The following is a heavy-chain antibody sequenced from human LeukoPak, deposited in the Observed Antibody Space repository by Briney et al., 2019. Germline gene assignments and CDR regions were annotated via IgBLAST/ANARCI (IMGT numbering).Heavy chain of an antibody. D-gene: IGHD3-22*01. CDR1: GGSISSSSYY. V-gene: IGHV4-39*07. CDR3: ARDLLSGYLYNWFDP. J-gene: IGHJ5*02. Sequence: SETLSLTCTVSGGSISSSSYYWGWIRQPPGKGLEWIGSIYYSGSTYYNPSLKSRVTISVDTSKNQFSLKLSSVTAADTAVYYCARDLLSGYLYNWFDPWGQGTLVTVSS. CDR2: IYYSGST.